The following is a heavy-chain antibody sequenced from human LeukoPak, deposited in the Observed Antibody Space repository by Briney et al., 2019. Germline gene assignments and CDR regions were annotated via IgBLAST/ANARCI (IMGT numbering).Heavy chain of an antibody. CDR1: GFTFSSYG. D-gene: IGHD1-26*01. V-gene: IGHV3-30*03. J-gene: IGHJ4*02. CDR3: AREWEKGYFDY. CDR2: ISYDGSNK. Sequence: PGGSLRLSCAASGFTFSSYGMHWVRQAPGKGLEWVAVISYDGSNKYYADSVKGRFTISRDNSKNTLYLQMNSLRAEDTAVYYCAREWEKGYFDYWGQGTLVTVSS.